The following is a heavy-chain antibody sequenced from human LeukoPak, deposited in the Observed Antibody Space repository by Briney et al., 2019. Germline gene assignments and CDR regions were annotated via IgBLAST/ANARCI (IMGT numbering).Heavy chain of an antibody. CDR3: ARGGIGILWFGELSYDY. V-gene: IGHV4-34*01. CDR1: GGSFIDYY. D-gene: IGHD3-10*01. Sequence: KASETLSLTCAVYGGSFIDYYLTWIRQPPGKGLEWIGEVHPSGITDSAPSLRSRVTISRDTSKNQFSLKLSSVTAADSAVYYCARGGIGILWFGELSYDYWGQGTLVTVSS. J-gene: IGHJ4*02. CDR2: VHPSGIT.